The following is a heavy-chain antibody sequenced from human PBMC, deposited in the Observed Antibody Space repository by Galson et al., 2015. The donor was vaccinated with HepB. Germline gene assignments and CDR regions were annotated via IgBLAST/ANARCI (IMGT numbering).Heavy chain of an antibody. D-gene: IGHD3-16*01. CDR2: IKQDGSEK. V-gene: IGHV3-7*01. Sequence: SLRLSCAASGFTFSSYWMSWVRQAPGKGLEWGANIKQDGSEKYYVDSVKGRFTISRDNAKNSLYLQMNSLRAEDTAVYYCARDLRCRPWGYYYYGMDVWGQGTTVTVSS. J-gene: IGHJ6*02. CDR1: GFTFSSYW. CDR3: ARDLRCRPWGYYYYGMDV.